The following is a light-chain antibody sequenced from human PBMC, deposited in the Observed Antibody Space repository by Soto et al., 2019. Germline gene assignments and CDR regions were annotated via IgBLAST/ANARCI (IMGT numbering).Light chain of an antibody. Sequence: EIVLTQSPGTLSVSPGERATLSCRASQTISSNNLAWYQQKPSQAPSLLIYGTSSRATGIPDRFSGSGSGTDFTLTISRLEPEDSAIYYCQQYGSWTFGQGTKVE. CDR2: GTS. V-gene: IGKV3-20*01. J-gene: IGKJ1*01. CDR3: QQYGSWT. CDR1: QTISSNN.